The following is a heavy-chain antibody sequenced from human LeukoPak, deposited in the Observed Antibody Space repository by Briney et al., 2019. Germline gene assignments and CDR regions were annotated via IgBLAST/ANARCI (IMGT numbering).Heavy chain of an antibody. CDR3: ARLRMVTNWFDP. Sequence: GASVTVSCKASGYTFTSYDINWVRQATGQGLEWMGWMNPNSGNTGYAQKFQGRVTMTRNTSISTAYMELSSLRSEDTAVYNCARLRMVTNWFDPWGQGTLVTVSS. V-gene: IGHV1-8*01. CDR1: GYTFTSYD. CDR2: MNPNSGNT. D-gene: IGHD5-18*01. J-gene: IGHJ5*02.